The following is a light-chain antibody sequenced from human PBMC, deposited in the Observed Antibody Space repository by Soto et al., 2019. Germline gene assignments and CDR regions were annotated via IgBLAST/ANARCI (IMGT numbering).Light chain of an antibody. V-gene: IGLV2-8*01. J-gene: IGLJ2*01. CDR3: GSHAGSSAV. CDR2: DVS. CDR1: SSDVGGYNY. Sequence: QSVLTQPPSASGSPGQSVTISCTGTSSDVGGYNYVSWYQQHPGKAPKVIIYDVSKRPSGVPDRFSGSKSGNTASLTVSGLQTEDEADYYCGSHAGSSAVFGGGNKVTVL.